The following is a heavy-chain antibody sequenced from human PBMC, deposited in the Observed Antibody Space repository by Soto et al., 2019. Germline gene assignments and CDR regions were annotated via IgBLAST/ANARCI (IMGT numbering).Heavy chain of an antibody. D-gene: IGHD6-13*01. J-gene: IGHJ6*02. V-gene: IGHV1-18*04. Sequence: GAAVKVSCKASGYTFTGYYMHWVRQAPGQGLEWMGWISAYNGNTNYAQKLQGRVTMTTDTSTSTAYMELRSLRSDDTAVYYCARDYGYSSSWYHYGMEVWGQGTTVTVSS. CDR1: GYTFTGYY. CDR2: ISAYNGNT. CDR3: ARDYGYSSSWYHYGMEV.